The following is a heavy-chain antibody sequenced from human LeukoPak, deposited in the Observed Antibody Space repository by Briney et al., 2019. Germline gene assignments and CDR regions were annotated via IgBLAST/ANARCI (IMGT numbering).Heavy chain of an antibody. V-gene: IGHV4-59*01. CDR3: ARVSVAAAGTNYYYGMDV. Sequence: SETLSLTCTVSGGSISSYYWSWIRQPPGKGLEWIGYIYYSGSTNYNPSLKSRVTISVDTSKNQFSLKLSSVTAADTAVYYCARVSVAAAGTNYYYGMDVWGQGTTVTVSS. J-gene: IGHJ6*02. CDR2: IYYSGST. D-gene: IGHD6-13*01. CDR1: GGSISSYY.